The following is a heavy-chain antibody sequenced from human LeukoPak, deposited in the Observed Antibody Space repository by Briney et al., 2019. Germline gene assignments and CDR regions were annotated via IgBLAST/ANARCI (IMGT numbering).Heavy chain of an antibody. J-gene: IGHJ4*02. Sequence: ASVKVSCKASGYTFTGYYMHWVRQAPGQGLEWMGWINPNSGGTNYAQKLQGRVTMTRDTSISTAYIELSRLRSDDTAVYYYARAVAADTEIDYWGQGTLVTVSS. CDR3: ARAVAADTEIDY. V-gene: IGHV1-2*02. CDR1: GYTFTGYY. D-gene: IGHD2-15*01. CDR2: INPNSGGT.